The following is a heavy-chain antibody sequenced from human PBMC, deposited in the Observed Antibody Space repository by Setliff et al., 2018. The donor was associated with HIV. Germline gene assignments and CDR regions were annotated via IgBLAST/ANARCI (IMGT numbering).Heavy chain of an antibody. CDR2: ISVYNGNT. CDR3: ATQRDIVMVPGQGGFDI. Sequence: ASVKVSCKASTYTFSSYVINWVRQAPGQGLGWMGRISVYNGNTIYAQKLQGRVIMTTDTSTSTAYMELRSLRSDDTAMYYCATQRDIVMVPGQGGFDIWAQGTMVTVS. CDR1: TYTFSSYV. J-gene: IGHJ3*02. V-gene: IGHV1-18*01. D-gene: IGHD2-2*01.